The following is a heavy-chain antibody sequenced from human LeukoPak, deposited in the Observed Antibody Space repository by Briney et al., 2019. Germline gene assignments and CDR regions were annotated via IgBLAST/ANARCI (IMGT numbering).Heavy chain of an antibody. Sequence: SETLSLTCTVSGGSISSSSYYWGWIRQPPGKGLEWIGSIYYSGSTYYNPSLKSRVTISVDTSKSQFSLKLSSVTAADTAVYYCAREVGALGERIYYYYYMDVWGKGTTVTVSS. D-gene: IGHD3-16*01. J-gene: IGHJ6*03. V-gene: IGHV4-39*07. CDR1: GGSISSSSYY. CDR2: IYYSGST. CDR3: AREVGALGERIYYYYYMDV.